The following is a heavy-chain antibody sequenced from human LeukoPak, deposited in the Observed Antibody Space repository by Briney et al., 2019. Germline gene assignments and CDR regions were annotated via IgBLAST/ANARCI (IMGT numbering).Heavy chain of an antibody. CDR1: GFTFDDYG. J-gene: IGHJ4*02. D-gene: IGHD3-9*01. Sequence: PGGSLRLSCAASGFTFDDYGMSWVRQAPGKGLEWVSGINWNGSSTGYADSVKGRFTISRDNAKNSLYLQMNSLRAEDTALYYCARGDDILTGYYPYDYWGQGTLVTVSS. V-gene: IGHV3-20*04. CDR3: ARGDDILTGYYPYDY. CDR2: INWNGSST.